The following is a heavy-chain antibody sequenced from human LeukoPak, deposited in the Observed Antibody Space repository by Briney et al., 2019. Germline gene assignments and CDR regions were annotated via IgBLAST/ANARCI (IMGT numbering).Heavy chain of an antibody. D-gene: IGHD1-7*01. CDR3: ASLTGTTGTVFDY. V-gene: IGHV4-31*03. CDR2: IYYSGST. J-gene: IGHJ4*02. CDR1: GGSISSGGYY. Sequence: SETLSLTCTVSGGSISSGGYYWSWIRQHPGKGLEWIGYIYYSGSTYYNPSLKSRVTISVDTSKNQFSLKLSSVTAADTAVYYCASLTGTTGTVFDYWGQGTLVTVYS.